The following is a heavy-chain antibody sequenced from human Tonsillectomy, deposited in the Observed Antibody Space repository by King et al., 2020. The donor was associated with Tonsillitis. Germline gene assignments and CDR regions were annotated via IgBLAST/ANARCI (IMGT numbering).Heavy chain of an antibody. D-gene: IGHD2-2*01. CDR2: ISSSSTYI. V-gene: IGHV3-21*01. Sequence: VQLVESGGGLVKPGGSLRLSCAASGFTFSSYTMNWVRQAPGKELEWVSSISSSSTYIYYADSVKGRFTISRDNAKNSLSRQMNSLRAEDTAVYYCARDRKVVPAGGAYYFGMDVWGQGSTVTVSS. CDR1: GFTFSSYT. J-gene: IGHJ6*02. CDR3: ARDRKVVPAGGAYYFGMDV.